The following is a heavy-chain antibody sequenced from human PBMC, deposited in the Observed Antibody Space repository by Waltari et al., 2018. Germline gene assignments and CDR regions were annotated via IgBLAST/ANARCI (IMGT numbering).Heavy chain of an antibody. CDR1: GFTFSSYS. J-gene: IGHJ6*03. V-gene: IGHV3-48*01. CDR3: ARDQPPDIVVVPAATYYYYMDV. Sequence: EVQLVESGGGLVQPGGSVRLSCAASGFTFSSYSMNWVRQAPGKGRAWGSYISSSSSTIYYSDSVKGRFTISRDNAKNSLYLQMNSLRAEDTAVYYCARDQPPDIVVVPAATYYYYMDVWGKGTTVTVSS. CDR2: ISSSSSTI. D-gene: IGHD2-2*01.